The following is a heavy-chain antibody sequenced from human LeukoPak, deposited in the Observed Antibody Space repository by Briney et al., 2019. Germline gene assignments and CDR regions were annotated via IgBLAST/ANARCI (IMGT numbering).Heavy chain of an antibody. CDR1: GYTFTSYG. CDR3: ARDLAYYDSSGYYPSPDY. Sequence: GASVKVSCKASGYTFTSYGISWVRQAPGQGLEWMGWISAYNGNTNYAQKLQGRVTITTDTSTSTAYMELRSLRSDDTAVYYCARDLAYYDSSGYYPSPDYWGQGTLVTVSS. D-gene: IGHD3-22*01. J-gene: IGHJ4*02. V-gene: IGHV1-18*01. CDR2: ISAYNGNT.